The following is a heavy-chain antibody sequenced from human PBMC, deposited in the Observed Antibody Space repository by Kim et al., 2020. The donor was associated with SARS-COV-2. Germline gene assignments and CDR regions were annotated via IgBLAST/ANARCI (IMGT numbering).Heavy chain of an antibody. V-gene: IGHV5-51*01. D-gene: IGHD3-10*01. J-gene: IGHJ3*02. Sequence: RYSPSFQGQVTISADKSISTAYLQWSSLKASDTAMYYCARSWGGDDAFDIWGQGTMVTVSS. CDR3: ARSWGGDDAFDI.